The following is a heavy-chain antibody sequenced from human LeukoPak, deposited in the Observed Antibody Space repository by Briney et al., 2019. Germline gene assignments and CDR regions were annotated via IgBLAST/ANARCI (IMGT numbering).Heavy chain of an antibody. J-gene: IGHJ4*02. D-gene: IGHD3-10*01. Sequence: GGSLRLSCAASGFTVSSNYVSWVRQAPGKGLEWVSAISGSGGSTYYADSVKGRFTISRDNSKNTLYLQMNSLRAEDTAVYYCAKGRMVRGVINYWGQGTLVTVSS. CDR3: AKGRMVRGVINY. CDR2: ISGSGGST. CDR1: GFTVSSNY. V-gene: IGHV3-23*01.